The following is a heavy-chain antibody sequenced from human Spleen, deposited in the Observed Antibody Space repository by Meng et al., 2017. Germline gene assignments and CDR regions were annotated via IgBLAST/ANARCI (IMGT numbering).Heavy chain of an antibody. J-gene: IGHJ6*02. Sequence: SLKISFAASGFTFDDYSLHWVRQAPGKGLGWVSGISWNSGSMGYADSVKGRFNISRDNAKNYLYLQMNSLRAEDSAVYYCSRSPYNCYSSSWPKNYYYDGRDVWGQGTTVTVSS. CDR2: ISWNSGSM. CDR3: SRSPYNCYSSSWPKNYYYDGRDV. CDR1: GFTFDDYS. V-gene: IGHV3-9*01. D-gene: IGHD6-13*01.